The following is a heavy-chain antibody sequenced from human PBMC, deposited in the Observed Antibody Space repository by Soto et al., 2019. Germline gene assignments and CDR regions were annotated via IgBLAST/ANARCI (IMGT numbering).Heavy chain of an antibody. Sequence: GESLKLSCTGSGYSFTRYLIGWVRQMPGKGLECMGIIYPGDSDTRYSPSFQGQVTISADKSISTAYLQWSSLKASDTAMYYCAGGGVRGVITRTRDYYGMDVWGQGTTVTVSS. CDR1: GYSFTRYL. V-gene: IGHV5-51*01. D-gene: IGHD3-10*01. J-gene: IGHJ6*02. CDR3: AGGGVRGVITRTRDYYGMDV. CDR2: IYPGDSDT.